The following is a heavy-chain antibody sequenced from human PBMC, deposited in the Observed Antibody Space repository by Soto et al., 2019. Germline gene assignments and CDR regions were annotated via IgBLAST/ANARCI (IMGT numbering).Heavy chain of an antibody. CDR3: ASQRKKREYCSSTSCRRYAFDI. V-gene: IGHV3-66*04. J-gene: IGHJ3*02. CDR2: IYSGGST. CDR1: GFTVSSNY. Sequence: EVQLVESGGGLVQPGGSLRLSCAASGFTVSSNYMSWVRQAPGKGLEWVSVIYSGGSTYYADSVKGRFTISRDNSKNTLYLQMNSLRAEDTAEYYCASQRKKREYCSSTSCRRYAFDIWGQGTMVTVSS. D-gene: IGHD2-2*01.